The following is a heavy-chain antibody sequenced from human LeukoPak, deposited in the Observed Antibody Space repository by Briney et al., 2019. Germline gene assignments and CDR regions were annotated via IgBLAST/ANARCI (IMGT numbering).Heavy chain of an antibody. Sequence: SVKVSCKASGGTFSSYAIRWVRQAPGQGLEWMGGIIPIFGTANYAQKFQGRATITADESTSTAYMELSSLRSEDTAVYYCAAEEGYCSSTSCYRNWFDPWGQGTLVTVSS. CDR1: GGTFSSYA. J-gene: IGHJ5*02. D-gene: IGHD2-2*01. CDR3: AAEEGYCSSTSCYRNWFDP. CDR2: IIPIFGTA. V-gene: IGHV1-69*13.